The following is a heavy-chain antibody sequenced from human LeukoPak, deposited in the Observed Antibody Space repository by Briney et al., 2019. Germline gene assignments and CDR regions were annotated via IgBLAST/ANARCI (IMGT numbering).Heavy chain of an antibody. D-gene: IGHD5-18*01. CDR3: ATSRRRYSYGLDY. J-gene: IGHJ4*02. CDR2: IYSGGST. V-gene: IGHV3-53*01. Sequence: PGGSLRLSCAASGFTVSSNYMSWVRRAPGKGLEWVSVIYSGGSTYYADSVKGRFTISRDNSKNTLYLQMNSLRAEDTAVYYCATSRRRYSYGLDYWGQGTLVTVSS. CDR1: GFTVSSNY.